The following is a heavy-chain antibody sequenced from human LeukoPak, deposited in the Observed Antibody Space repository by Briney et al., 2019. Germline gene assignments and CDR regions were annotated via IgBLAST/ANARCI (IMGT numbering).Heavy chain of an antibody. CDR2: IYYSGST. J-gene: IGHJ4*02. CDR1: GGSISSYY. CDR3: ARAHLPRTIFGVGY. D-gene: IGHD3-3*01. Sequence: PSETLSLTCTVSGGSISSYYWSWIRQPPGKGLEWIGYIYYSGSTNYNPSLKSRVTISVGTSKNQFSLKLSSVTAADTAVYYCARAHLPRTIFGVGYWGQGTLVTVSS. V-gene: IGHV4-59*01.